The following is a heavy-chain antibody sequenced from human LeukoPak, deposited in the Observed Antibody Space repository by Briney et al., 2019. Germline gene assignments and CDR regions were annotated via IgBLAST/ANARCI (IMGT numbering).Heavy chain of an antibody. CDR3: ARGTAATAGIDY. CDR2: INTDGSAT. J-gene: IGHJ4*02. V-gene: IGHV3-74*01. Sequence: PGGSLRLSCAVSGFNFSTDWIHWVRQAPGRGLVWVSLINTDGSATTYGDSAKGRFTVSRDNDKNSLFLEMNSLRVEDTAVYYCARGTAATAGIDYWGQGTLVTVSS. D-gene: IGHD6-13*01. CDR1: GFNFSTDW.